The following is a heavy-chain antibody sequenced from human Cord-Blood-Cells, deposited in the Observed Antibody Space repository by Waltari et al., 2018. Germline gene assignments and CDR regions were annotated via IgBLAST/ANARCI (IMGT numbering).Heavy chain of an antibody. D-gene: IGHD6-6*01. CDR1: GGTFSSYA. J-gene: IGHJ4*02. Sequence: QVQLVQSGAEVKKPGSSVKVSCKASGGTFSSYAISWVRQAPGQGLAWRGGIIHVFGTANYAQKFQGRVTITADESTSTAYMELSSLRSEDTAVYYCARTRYSSSSGLDYWGQGTLVTVSS. CDR2: IIHVFGTA. V-gene: IGHV1-69*01. CDR3: ARTRYSSSSGLDY.